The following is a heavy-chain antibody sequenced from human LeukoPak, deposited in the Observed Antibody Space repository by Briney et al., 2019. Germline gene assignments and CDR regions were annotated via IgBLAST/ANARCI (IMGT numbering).Heavy chain of an antibody. CDR3: ARRGRYYDSSGYYDY. V-gene: IGHV3-23*01. CDR2: INVSGGST. Sequence: PGGSLRLSCAASGFTFSNYAMSWVRQAPGKGREGVSGINVSGGSTFYADSVRGRFTISRDNSKNTLYLQMNSLRAEDTAVYYCARRGRYYDSSGYYDYWGQGTLVTVSS. J-gene: IGHJ4*02. CDR1: GFTFSNYA. D-gene: IGHD3-22*01.